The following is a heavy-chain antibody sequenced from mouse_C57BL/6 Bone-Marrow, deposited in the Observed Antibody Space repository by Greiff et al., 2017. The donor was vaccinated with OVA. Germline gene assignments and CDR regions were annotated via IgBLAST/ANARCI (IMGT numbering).Heavy chain of an antibody. D-gene: IGHD2-1*01. CDR2: ISSGGDYI. CDR1: GFTFSSYA. CDR3: TRRAGNPWCAY. J-gene: IGHJ3*01. V-gene: IGHV5-9-1*02. Sequence: EVKLMESGEGLVKPGGSLKLSCAASGFTFSSYAMSWVRQTPEKRLEWVAYISSGGDYIYYADTVKGRFTISRDNARNTLYLQMSSLKSEDTAMYYCTRRAGNPWCAYWGQGTLVTVSA.